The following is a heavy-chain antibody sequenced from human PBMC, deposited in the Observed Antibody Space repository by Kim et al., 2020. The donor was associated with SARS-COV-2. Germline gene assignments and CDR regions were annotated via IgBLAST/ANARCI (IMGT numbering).Heavy chain of an antibody. D-gene: IGHD5-12*01. V-gene: IGHV4-39*01. J-gene: IGHJ5*02. CDR1: GGSISSSSYY. CDR3: ARQRGISGYQRFSWFVP. CDR2: IYYSGST. Sequence: SETLSLTCTVSGGSISSSSYYWGWIRQPPGKGLEWIGSIYYSGSTYYNPSPKSRVTISVDTSKNQFSLKLSPVTAADTAVYYCARQRGISGYQRFSWFVPWGQGTLVTVS.